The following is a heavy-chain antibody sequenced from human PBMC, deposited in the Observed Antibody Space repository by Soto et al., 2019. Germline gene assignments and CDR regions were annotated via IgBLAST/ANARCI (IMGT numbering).Heavy chain of an antibody. Sequence: QVQLVQSGAELKKPGSSVKVSCKASGGSFSTYSINWVRQAPGQGLEWMGRIIPIFGTADYAQKFQARLTISADESTSTAYMELSSLRSEDTAMYYCAKIDSGDRPWGPGTLVTVSS. CDR1: GGSFSTYS. V-gene: IGHV1-69*12. D-gene: IGHD5-12*01. CDR2: IIPIFGTA. J-gene: IGHJ5*02. CDR3: AKIDSGDRP.